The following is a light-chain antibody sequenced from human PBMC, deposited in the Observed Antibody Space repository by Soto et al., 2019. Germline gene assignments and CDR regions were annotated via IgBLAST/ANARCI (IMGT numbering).Light chain of an antibody. CDR3: QQYNNWPRT. V-gene: IGKV3-15*01. Sequence: EIVMTQSPATLSVSPGERATLSCRASQSVSSNLAWYQQKPGQAPRLLIYGASTRPTGIPARFSGSGSGTEFNLTISSLQSEDFAVYYCQQYNNWPRTFGQGTKLEIK. J-gene: IGKJ2*01. CDR2: GAS. CDR1: QSVSSN.